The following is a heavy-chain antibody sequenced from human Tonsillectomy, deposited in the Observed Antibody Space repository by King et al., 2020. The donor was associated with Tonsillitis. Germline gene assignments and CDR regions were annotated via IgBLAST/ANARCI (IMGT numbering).Heavy chain of an antibody. J-gene: IGHJ6*02. V-gene: IGHV3-33*05. D-gene: IGHD5-12*01. Sequence: VQLVESGGGVVQPGRSLRLSCAASGFTFSSYGMHWVRQAPGKGLEWVAVISYDGSNKYYADSVKSRFTISRDNSKNTLYLQMNSLRAEDTAVYYCAGLRSIGGYDFDYYYGMDVWGQGTTVTVSS. CDR1: GFTFSSYG. CDR3: AGLRSIGGYDFDYYYGMDV. CDR2: ISYDGSNK.